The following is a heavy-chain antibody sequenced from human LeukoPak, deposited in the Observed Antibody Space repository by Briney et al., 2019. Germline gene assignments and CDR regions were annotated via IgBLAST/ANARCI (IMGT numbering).Heavy chain of an antibody. CDR1: GGPISSCY. Sequence: SETLSLTCTVSGGPISSCYWSWVREPPGRGLEWVGYIYCSRSSIYSRSLKSRVTISVDTSKKQVSLKLSSVTAAGTAVDYLARHRWFGELLYGWSDPWGQGTLVTVSS. CDR3: ARHRWFGELLYGWSDP. D-gene: IGHD3-10*01. J-gene: IGHJ5*02. V-gene: IGHV4-59*08. CDR2: IYCSRSS.